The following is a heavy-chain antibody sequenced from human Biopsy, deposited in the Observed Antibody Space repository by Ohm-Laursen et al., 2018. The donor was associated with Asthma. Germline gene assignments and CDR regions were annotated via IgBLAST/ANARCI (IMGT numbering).Heavy chain of an antibody. D-gene: IGHD3-10*01. CDR2: SSVYNGNT. J-gene: IGHJ6*02. CDR3: ARAVDYSHYYGIDV. V-gene: IGHV1-18*01. CDR1: GYTFNSAG. Sequence: SVKVSCQTSGYTFNSAGITWVRQAPGQGLEWMGWSSVYNGNTKVAQKLQDRVTMITDTSTSTAYMELRSLRSDDTAVYFCARAVDYSHYYGIDVWGQGTTVTVS.